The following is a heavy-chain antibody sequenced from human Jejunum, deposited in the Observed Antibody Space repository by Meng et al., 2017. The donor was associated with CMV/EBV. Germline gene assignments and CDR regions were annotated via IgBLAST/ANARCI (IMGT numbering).Heavy chain of an antibody. D-gene: IGHD3-3*01. J-gene: IGHJ4*02. CDR2: IKPDGSEK. Sequence: FSTYAMSWVRQAPGKGLEWVANIKPDGSEKYYVDSVKGRFTISRDNAKTSLYLQMDNLRAEDTAVYYCARAEYDFWSGYKYYLDYWGQGTRVTVSS. CDR1: FSTYA. CDR3: ARAEYDFWSGYKYYLDY. V-gene: IGHV3-7*01.